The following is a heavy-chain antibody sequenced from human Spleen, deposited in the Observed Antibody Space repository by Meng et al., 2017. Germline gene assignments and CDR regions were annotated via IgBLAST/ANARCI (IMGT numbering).Heavy chain of an antibody. J-gene: IGHJ4*02. D-gene: IGHD6-13*01. V-gene: IGHV4-39*07. CDR1: GGSVSSSSYY. CDR3: ATGYSSSWLFY. CDR2: LYYSGGT. Sequence: QLQQWGAGLLKPSETLSPTCTVSGGSVSSSSYYWGWIRQPPGKGLEWIGTLYYSGGTYYNPSLKSRVTISLDTSKNQFSLKLSSVTAADTAVYYCATGYSSSWLFYWGQGTLVTVSS.